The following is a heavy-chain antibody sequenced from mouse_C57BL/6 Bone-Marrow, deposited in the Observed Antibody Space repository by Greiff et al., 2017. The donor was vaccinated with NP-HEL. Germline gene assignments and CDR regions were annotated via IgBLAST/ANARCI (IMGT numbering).Heavy chain of an antibody. V-gene: IGHV5-9*01. CDR3: ARHEGDYPFAY. J-gene: IGHJ3*01. D-gene: IGHD2-4*01. CDR1: GFTFSSYT. CDR2: ISGGGGNT. Sequence: EVQGVESGGGLVKPGGSLKLSCAASGFTFSSYTMSWVRQTPEKRLEWVATISGGGGNTYYPDSVKGRFTISRDNAKNTLYLQMSSLRSEDTALYYCARHEGDYPFAYWGQGTLVTVSA.